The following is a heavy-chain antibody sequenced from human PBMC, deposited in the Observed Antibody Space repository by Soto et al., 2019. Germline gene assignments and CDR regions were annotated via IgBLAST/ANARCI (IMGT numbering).Heavy chain of an antibody. V-gene: IGHV3-7*01. CDR2: IKHDGTEK. CDR1: GFTFSTYW. CDR3: AIEDNSGYHSGS. D-gene: IGHD5-12*01. J-gene: IGHJ5*02. Sequence: PGGSLRLSCAASGFTFSTYWMSWVRQAPGKGLEWVANIKHDGTEKYYVDSVKGQFTISRDNAKNSLYLQMNSLRAEDTAVYYCAIEDNSGYHSGSWGQGTLVTVSS.